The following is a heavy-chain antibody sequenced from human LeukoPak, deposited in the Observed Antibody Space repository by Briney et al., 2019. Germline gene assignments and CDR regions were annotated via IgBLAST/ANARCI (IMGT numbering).Heavy chain of an antibody. CDR2: IYSSGSA. Sequence: RSETPSQICTVSGASINNNFWTWIRQPPGKGLEWIGYIYSSGSANYNPSLKSRVIISGDTSKNQISLNLTSVTAADTAVFYCARSRDGNNLDTWGQGTLVTVSS. CDR3: ARSRDGNNLDT. CDR1: GASINNNF. V-gene: IGHV4-59*01. J-gene: IGHJ5*02. D-gene: IGHD5-24*01.